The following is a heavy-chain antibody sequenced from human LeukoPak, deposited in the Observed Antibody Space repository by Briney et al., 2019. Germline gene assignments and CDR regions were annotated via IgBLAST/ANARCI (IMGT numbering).Heavy chain of an antibody. Sequence: GGSLRLSCTASACTFTTYGFHWVCQAQGTGLERVALIWADGSNQFSADSVKGRVNMARYNAKNTVYLQMDSLRVDDTAVYFCAREAVISGWSGDMDVWGQGTTVTVSS. D-gene: IGHD6-19*01. CDR2: IWADGSNQ. J-gene: IGHJ6*02. V-gene: IGHV3-33*01. CDR1: ACTFTTYG. CDR3: AREAVISGWSGDMDV.